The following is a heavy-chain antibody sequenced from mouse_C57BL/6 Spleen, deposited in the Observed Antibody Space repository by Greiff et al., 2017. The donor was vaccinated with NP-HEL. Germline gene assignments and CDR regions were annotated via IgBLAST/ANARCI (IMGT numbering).Heavy chain of an antibody. V-gene: IGHV3-6*01. Sequence: EVKLVESGPGLVKPSQSLSLTCSVTGYSITSGYYWNWIRQFPGNKLEWMGYISYDGSNNYNPSLKNRISITRDTSKNQFFLKLNSVTTEDTATYYCARDRGPSFDYWGQGTTLTVSS. J-gene: IGHJ2*01. CDR2: ISYDGSN. D-gene: IGHD3-3*01. CDR1: GYSITSGYY. CDR3: ARDRGPSFDY.